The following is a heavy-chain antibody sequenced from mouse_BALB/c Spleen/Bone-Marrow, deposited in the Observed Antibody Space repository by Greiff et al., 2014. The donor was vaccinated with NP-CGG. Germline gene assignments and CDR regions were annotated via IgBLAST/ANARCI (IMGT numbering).Heavy chain of an antibody. Sequence: DVMLVESGGGLVQPGGSLKLSCAASGFDISRYWMTWVRQAPGKGLEWIGEINPDSRTINYTPSLKDKFIISRDNAKNTLYLQMSKVISEDTALYYCARNGYYGGIAYWGQGTLVTVSA. J-gene: IGHJ3*01. D-gene: IGHD2-3*01. V-gene: IGHV4-1*02. CDR2: INPDSRTI. CDR3: ARNGYYGGIAY. CDR1: GFDISRYW.